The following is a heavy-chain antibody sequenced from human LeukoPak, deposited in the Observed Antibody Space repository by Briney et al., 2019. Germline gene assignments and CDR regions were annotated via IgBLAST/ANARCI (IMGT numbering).Heavy chain of an antibody. V-gene: IGHV1-2*06. D-gene: IGHD1-26*01. CDR3: ATFSYSGSYRPDY. Sequence: ASVKVSCKASGYTFTGYYMHWVRQAPGQGLEWMGRINPNSGGTNYAQKFQGRVTMTRDTSISTAYMELSRLRSDDTAVYYCATFSYSGSYRPDYWGQGTLVTASS. J-gene: IGHJ4*02. CDR1: GYTFTGYY. CDR2: INPNSGGT.